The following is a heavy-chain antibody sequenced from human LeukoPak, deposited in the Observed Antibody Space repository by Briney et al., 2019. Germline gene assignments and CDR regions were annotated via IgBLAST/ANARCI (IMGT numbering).Heavy chain of an antibody. CDR3: ARDNSGEAAAGPVDY. J-gene: IGHJ4*02. D-gene: IGHD6-13*01. CDR1: GFTFSSYG. CDR2: IWYDGSNK. Sequence: PGRSLRLSCAASGFTFSSYGMHWVRQAPGKGLEWVAVIWYDGSNKFYADSVKGRFTISRDNSKNTLYLQMNSLRAEDTAVYYCARDNSGEAAAGPVDYWGQGTLVTVSS. V-gene: IGHV3-33*01.